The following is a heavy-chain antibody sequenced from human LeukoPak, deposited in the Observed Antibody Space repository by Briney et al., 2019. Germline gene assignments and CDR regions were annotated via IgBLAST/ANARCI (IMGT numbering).Heavy chain of an antibody. D-gene: IGHD4-17*01. J-gene: IGHJ4*02. Sequence: SETLSLTCTVSGGSISSYYWSWIRQPPGRGLEWIGYIYYSGSTNYNPSLKSRVTISVDNSKNQLSLTLTSVTAADAAVYYCAREVGGDFDALDYWGQGTLVTVSS. CDR3: AREVGGDFDALDY. V-gene: IGHV4-59*12. CDR1: GGSISSYY. CDR2: IYYSGST.